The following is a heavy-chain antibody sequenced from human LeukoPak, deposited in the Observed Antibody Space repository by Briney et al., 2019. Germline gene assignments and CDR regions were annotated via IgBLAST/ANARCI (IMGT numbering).Heavy chain of an antibody. D-gene: IGHD6-19*01. Sequence: ASVKVSCKASGYTFTSYFMHWVRQAPGQGLEWMGIINPSGGSTSYAQKFQGRVTMTRDTSTSTAYMELRSLRSDDTAVYYCARVPRVGIAVAGTVDYWGQGTLVTVSS. CDR1: GYTFTSYF. J-gene: IGHJ4*02. CDR2: INPSGGST. V-gene: IGHV1-46*01. CDR3: ARVPRVGIAVAGTVDY.